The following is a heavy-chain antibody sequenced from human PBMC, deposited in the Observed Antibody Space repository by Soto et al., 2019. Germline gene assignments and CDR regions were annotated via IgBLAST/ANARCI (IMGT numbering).Heavy chain of an antibody. CDR1: GYTFTSYA. CDR2: INAGNGNT. Sequence: GASVKVSCKASGYTFTSYAMHWVRQAPGQRLEWMGWINAGNGNTKYSQKFQGRVTITRDTSASTAYMELSSLRSEDTAVYYCARDRLGGCGYLGRYGDYDCGPVGYWGQGTLVTVSS. CDR3: ARDRLGGCGYLGRYGDYDCGPVGY. J-gene: IGHJ4*02. V-gene: IGHV1-3*01. D-gene: IGHD4-17*01.